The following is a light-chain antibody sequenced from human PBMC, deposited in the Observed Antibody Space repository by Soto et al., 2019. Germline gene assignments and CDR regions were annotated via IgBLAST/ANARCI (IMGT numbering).Light chain of an antibody. CDR3: QPYHKWPLT. Sequence: ELVRMQSPATLSVSPGERGTLFCGASQSISSNLAWYQQKPGQAGRLLIYAAYTRANGITATFSGSGSGTEFILTISSLQPEDFAAYYCQPYHKWPLTVGGVTKVEIK. CDR2: AAY. V-gene: IGKV3-15*01. CDR1: QSISSN. J-gene: IGKJ4*01.